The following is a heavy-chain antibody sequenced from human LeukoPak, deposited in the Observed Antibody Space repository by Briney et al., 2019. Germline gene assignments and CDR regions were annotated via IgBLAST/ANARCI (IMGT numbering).Heavy chain of an antibody. V-gene: IGHV1-8*01. CDR3: ATTKGTMILNDAFDI. CDR1: GYTFTNHD. D-gene: IGHD3-22*01. Sequence: ASVKVSCKASGYTFTNHDINWVRQATGQGLEWMGWMNPNSGNTGYAQKFQGRVTMTRDTSISTAYMELSSLRAEDTAVYYCATTKGTMILNDAFDIWGQGTMVTVSS. J-gene: IGHJ3*02. CDR2: MNPNSGNT.